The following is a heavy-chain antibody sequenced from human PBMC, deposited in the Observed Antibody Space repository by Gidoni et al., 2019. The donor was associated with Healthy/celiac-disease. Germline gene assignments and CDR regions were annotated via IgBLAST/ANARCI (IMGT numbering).Heavy chain of an antibody. CDR1: GGSISSYY. Sequence: QVQLQESGPGLVKPSETLSLTCTVSGGSISSYYWSWIRQPPGKGLEWIGYIYYSGSTNYNPSLKSRVTISVDTSKNQFSLKLSSVTAADTAVYYCASSSYYDILTGYRANLYYYYGMDVWGQGTTVTVSS. D-gene: IGHD3-9*01. CDR2: IYYSGST. CDR3: ASSSYYDILTGYRANLYYYYGMDV. J-gene: IGHJ6*02. V-gene: IGHV4-59*01.